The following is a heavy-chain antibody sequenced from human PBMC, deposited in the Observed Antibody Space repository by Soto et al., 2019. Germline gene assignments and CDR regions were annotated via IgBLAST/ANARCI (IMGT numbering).Heavy chain of an antibody. Sequence: QTGGSLRLSCAASGFTFSSYSMSWVRQAPGKGLEWVSYISSSSSTIYYADSVKGRFTISRDNAKNSLYLQMNSLRDEDTAVYYCAREVRRLAAAGFFDYWAREPRSPSPQ. D-gene: IGHD6-13*01. CDR1: GFTFSSYS. J-gene: IGHJ4*02. V-gene: IGHV3-48*02. CDR2: ISSSSSTI. CDR3: AREVRRLAAAGFFDY.